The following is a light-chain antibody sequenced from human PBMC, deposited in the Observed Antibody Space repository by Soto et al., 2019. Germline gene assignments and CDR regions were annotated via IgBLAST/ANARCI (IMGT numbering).Light chain of an antibody. Sequence: EVGLKMSPATLSSYPGDRVTLSCRASQAVNTRLASYQHKPGQAPRLLIYLTSNGAAGIPARFSGSGSGTDFTLTISVLQPEDVTVYISPQYASSPSTFAHRTSLDIK. CDR2: LTS. V-gene: IGKV3-20*01. CDR1: QAVNTR. J-gene: IGKJ5*01. CDR3: PQYASSPST.